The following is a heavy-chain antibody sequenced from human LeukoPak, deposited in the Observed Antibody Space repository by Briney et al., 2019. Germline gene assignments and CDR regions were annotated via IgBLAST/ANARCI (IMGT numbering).Heavy chain of an antibody. CDR2: IIPIFGTA. CDR3: ARVVTPRYCSSPSCYWKGWFHP. D-gene: IGHD2-2*01. Sequence: SVKVPCKTSGGTLSRFAISWVRQAPGQGLEWMGEIIPIFGTANYAQKFQGRVTITADESTSTAYMELSSLRSEDTAVYYCARVVTPRYCSSPSCYWKGWFHPWGQGTLVIVSS. V-gene: IGHV1-69*13. J-gene: IGHJ5*02. CDR1: GGTLSRFA.